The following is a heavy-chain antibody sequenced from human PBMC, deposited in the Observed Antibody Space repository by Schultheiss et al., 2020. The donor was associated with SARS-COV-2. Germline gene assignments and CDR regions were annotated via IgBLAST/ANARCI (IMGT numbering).Heavy chain of an antibody. J-gene: IGHJ6*02. V-gene: IGHV3-49*04. CDR1: GFTFGDYA. Sequence: GESLKISCTASGFTFGDYAMSWVRQAPGKGLEWVGFIRSKAYGGTTEYAASVKGRFTISRDDSKSIAYLQMNSLKTEDTAVYYCTRDLLWFGEFNYYYYYGMDVWGQGTTVTVSS. CDR2: IRSKAYGGTT. D-gene: IGHD3-10*01. CDR3: TRDLLWFGEFNYYYYYGMDV.